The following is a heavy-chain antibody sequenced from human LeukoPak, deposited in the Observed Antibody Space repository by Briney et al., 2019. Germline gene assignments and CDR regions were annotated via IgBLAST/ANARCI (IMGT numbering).Heavy chain of an antibody. D-gene: IGHD2-15*01. V-gene: IGHV4-34*01. CDR3: ARDPLYCSGGSCYPGDYYYYYGMDV. J-gene: IGHJ6*04. CDR1: GGSFSGYY. Sequence: SETLSLTCAVYGGSFSGYYWSWVRQPPGKGVEWVGEINHSGSTNYNPSLKSRVTISVDTSKNQFSLKLSSVTAADTAVYYCARDPLYCSGGSCYPGDYYYYYGMDVWGKGTTVTVSS. CDR2: INHSGST.